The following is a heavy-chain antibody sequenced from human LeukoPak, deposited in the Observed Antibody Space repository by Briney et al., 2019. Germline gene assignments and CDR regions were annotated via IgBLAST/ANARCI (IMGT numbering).Heavy chain of an antibody. Sequence: SETLSLTCTVSGGSIGSYLWSWIRQPPGKGLEWIGYASYSGTTNYNPSLRSRVTISVDTSKNQFPLKLSSVTAADTALYYCARERSITIFDGMDVWGQGTTVTVSS. V-gene: IGHV4-59*01. J-gene: IGHJ6*02. CDR1: GGSIGSYL. CDR2: ASYSGTT. CDR3: ARERSITIFDGMDV. D-gene: IGHD3-3*01.